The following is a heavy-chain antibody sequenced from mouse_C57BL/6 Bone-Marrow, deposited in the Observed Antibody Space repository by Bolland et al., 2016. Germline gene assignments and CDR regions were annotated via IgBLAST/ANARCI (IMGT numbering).Heavy chain of an antibody. J-gene: IGHJ2*01. CDR3: ARPPYYFDY. Sequence: VAINSDGGSTYYPDTMERRFIISRDNTKKTLYLQMSSLRSEDTALYYCARPPYYFDYWGQGTT. CDR2: INSDGGST. V-gene: IGHV5-2*01.